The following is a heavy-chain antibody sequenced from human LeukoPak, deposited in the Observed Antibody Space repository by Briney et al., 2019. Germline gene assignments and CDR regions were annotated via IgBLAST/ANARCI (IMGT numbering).Heavy chain of an antibody. V-gene: IGHV4-59*08. J-gene: IGHJ4*02. D-gene: IGHD1-26*01. CDR1: GGSITNYH. Sequence: SETLSLTCSVSGGSITNYHWSWIRQPPGKRPEWIGYIRSGESAMYNPSLESRVTMSVDTPMNHFSLRLNSLTAADTAVYYCARHDSRGGSYDYWGQGTLVTVSS. CDR3: ARHDSRGGSYDY. CDR2: IRSGESA.